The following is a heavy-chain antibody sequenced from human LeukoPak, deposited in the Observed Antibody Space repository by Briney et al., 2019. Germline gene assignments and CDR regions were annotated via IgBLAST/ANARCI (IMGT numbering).Heavy chain of an antibody. CDR2: INPSGGST. CDR1: GYTFTGYY. D-gene: IGHD5-24*01. V-gene: IGHV1-46*01. Sequence: GASVKVSCKASGYTFTGYYMHWVRQAPGQGLEWMGIINPSGGSTSYAQKFQGRVTMTRDMSTSTVYMELSSLRSEDTTVYYCARDFGHGYSLVLGDYWGQGTLVTVSS. CDR3: ARDFGHGYSLVLGDY. J-gene: IGHJ4*02.